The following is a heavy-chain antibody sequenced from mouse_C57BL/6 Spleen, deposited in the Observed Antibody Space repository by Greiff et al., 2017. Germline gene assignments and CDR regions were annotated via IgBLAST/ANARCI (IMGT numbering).Heavy chain of an antibody. CDR3: ARETDVYAMDY. CDR2: INPNNGGT. V-gene: IGHV1-18*01. J-gene: IGHJ4*01. D-gene: IGHD2-3*01. Sequence: VQLQQSGPELVKPGASVKIPCKASGYTFTDYYMDWVKQSHGKSLEWIGDINPNNGGTIYNQKFTGKDTLTVDKSSSTAYMELRSLTSEDTASYCGARETDVYAMDYWGQGTSVTVSS. CDR1: GYTFTDYY.